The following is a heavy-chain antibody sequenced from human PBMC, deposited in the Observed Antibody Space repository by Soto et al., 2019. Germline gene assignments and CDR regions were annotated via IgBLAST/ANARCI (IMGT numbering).Heavy chain of an antibody. V-gene: IGHV3-72*01. CDR2: IKNKANSYTT. Sequence: EVQLVESGGGLVQPGGSLRLSCAASGFTFSAHYMDWVRQAPGKGLEWVGRIKNKANSYTTEYAASGEGRFTISREDSQNSLYLQMNSLKTADTAVYYCARVSLVGPSGGRYFDYWGQGSQVAVSS. D-gene: IGHD1-26*01. J-gene: IGHJ4*02. CDR1: GFTFSAHY. CDR3: ARVSLVGPSGGRYFDY.